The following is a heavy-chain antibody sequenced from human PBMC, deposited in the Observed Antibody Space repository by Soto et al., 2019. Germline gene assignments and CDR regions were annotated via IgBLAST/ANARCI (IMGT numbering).Heavy chain of an antibody. J-gene: IGHJ4*02. CDR2: ITHSGST. CDR1: GESFSCYY. D-gene: IGHD2-15*01. V-gene: IGHV4-34*01. Sequence: PSETLSLTCAVYGESFSCYYWSLIRQPSGKGLEWIGEITHSGSTTYNPSLKSRVTISVDTSKNQFSLKLSSATAADTAVYYCARGKTYCTGGSCYEQFDYWGQGTPVTVSS. CDR3: ARGKTYCTGGSCYEQFDY.